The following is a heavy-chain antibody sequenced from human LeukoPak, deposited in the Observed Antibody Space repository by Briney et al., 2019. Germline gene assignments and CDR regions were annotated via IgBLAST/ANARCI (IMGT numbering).Heavy chain of an antibody. CDR2: INSDGSTT. D-gene: IGHD6-13*01. J-gene: IGHJ4*02. Sequence: GGSLRLSCAASGFTFSSYWMHWVRQAPGKGLVWVSRINSDGSTTSYADSVKGRFTISRDNAKNTLYLQMNSLRAEDTAVYYGVRRSAAAANGGFDYWGQGTLVTVSS. CDR1: GFTFSSYW. CDR3: VRRSAAAANGGFDY. V-gene: IGHV3-74*01.